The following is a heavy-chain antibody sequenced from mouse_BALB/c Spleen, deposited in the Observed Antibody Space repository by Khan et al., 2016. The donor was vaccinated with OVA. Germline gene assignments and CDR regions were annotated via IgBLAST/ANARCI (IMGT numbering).Heavy chain of an antibody. CDR3: ARLGNS. Sequence: EVQLQESGGDLVKPGGSLKLSCAASGFTFSSYGMSWVRQTPDKRLEWVATTTSGGSYTYYPDSVKGRFTISRDNATNTLYLQMTSLKSEDTAMYYCARLGNSWGQGTLVTVSA. V-gene: IGHV5-6*01. D-gene: IGHD2-1*01. CDR1: GFTFSSYG. CDR2: TTSGGSYT. J-gene: IGHJ3*01.